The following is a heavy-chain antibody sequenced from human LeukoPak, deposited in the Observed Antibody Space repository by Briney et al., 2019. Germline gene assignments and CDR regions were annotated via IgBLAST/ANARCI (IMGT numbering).Heavy chain of an antibody. CDR1: GYSISSGYY. Sequence: SETLSLNCTVSGYSISSGYYWGWIRQPPGKSLEWIGNIYHGGGTYYSPSLKSRVTMSLDASKNQFSLKLSSVTAADTAVYYCARERGIAAADYWGQGTLVTVSS. D-gene: IGHD6-13*01. CDR3: ARERGIAAADY. CDR2: IYHGGGT. J-gene: IGHJ4*02. V-gene: IGHV4-38-2*02.